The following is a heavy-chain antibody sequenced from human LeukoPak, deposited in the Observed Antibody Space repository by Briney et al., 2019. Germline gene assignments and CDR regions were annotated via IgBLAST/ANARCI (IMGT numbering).Heavy chain of an antibody. J-gene: IGHJ5*02. CDR1: GGSISSYY. CDR2: IYTSGST. CDR3: ASGTFYCTNGVCYTWFDP. Sequence: SETLSLTCTVSGGSISSYYWSWIRQPAGKGLEWIGRIYTSGSTNYNPSLKSRVTMSVDTSKNQFSLKLSSVTAADTDVYCCASGTFYCTNGVCYTWFDPWGQGTLVTVSS. D-gene: IGHD2-8*01. V-gene: IGHV4-4*07.